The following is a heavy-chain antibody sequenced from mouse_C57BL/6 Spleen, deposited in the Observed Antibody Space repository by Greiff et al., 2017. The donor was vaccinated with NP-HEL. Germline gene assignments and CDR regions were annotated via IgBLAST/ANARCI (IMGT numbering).Heavy chain of an antibody. Sequence: EVKLMESGPVLVKPGASVKMSCKASGYTFTDYYMNWVKQSHGKSLEWIGVINPYNGGTSYNQKFKGKATLTVDKSSSTAYMELNSLTSEDSAVYYCARGKAAQAPFDYWGQGTTLTVSS. CDR3: ARGKAAQAPFDY. J-gene: IGHJ2*01. CDR1: GYTFTDYY. D-gene: IGHD3-2*02. CDR2: INPYNGGT. V-gene: IGHV1-19*01.